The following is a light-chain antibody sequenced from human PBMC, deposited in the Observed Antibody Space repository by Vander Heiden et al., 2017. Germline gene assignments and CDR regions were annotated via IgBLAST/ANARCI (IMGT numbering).Light chain of an antibody. CDR1: SSNIGNNY. CDR3: GTWDSSLSAWV. Sequence: QSVLTQPPSVPAAPGQKVTISCSGSSSNIGNNYLSWYQQFPGTAPKVLMYDNNKRPSGIPDRFSGSKSGTSATLGITGLQTGDEADYFCGTWDSSLSAWVFGGGTKLTVL. CDR2: DNN. V-gene: IGLV1-51*01. J-gene: IGLJ3*02.